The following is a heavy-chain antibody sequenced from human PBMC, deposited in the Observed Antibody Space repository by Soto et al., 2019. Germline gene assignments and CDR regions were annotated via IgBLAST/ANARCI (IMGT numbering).Heavy chain of an antibody. V-gene: IGHV6-1*01. CDR2: TYYRSKWYN. CDR1: VYSVSSNSAA. D-gene: IGHD6-13*01. CDR3: ARGTDSSSWYNWFDP. Sequence: PSQTLSLTCAISVYSVSSNSAAWNWIIQSPSRGLEWLGGTYYRSKWYNDYAVSVKSRITINPDTSKNQFSLQLNSVTPEDTAVYYCARGTDSSSWYNWFDPWGQGTLVTVSS. J-gene: IGHJ5*02.